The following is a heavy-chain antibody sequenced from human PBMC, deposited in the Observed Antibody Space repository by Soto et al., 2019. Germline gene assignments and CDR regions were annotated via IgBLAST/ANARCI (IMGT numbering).Heavy chain of an antibody. Sequence: QVQLVQSGAEVKRPGSSVKVSCKASGDTFSCYSINWVRQAPGLGLEWMGRVNPILSMSNYAQRFQGRVTMTADKSTSTAYMELSGLRSEDTAMYYSATSYGSGYRAFDYWGQGALVNVSS. CDR2: VNPILSMS. CDR1: GDTFSCYS. CDR3: ATSYGSGYRAFDY. V-gene: IGHV1-69*04. J-gene: IGHJ4*02. D-gene: IGHD3-10*01.